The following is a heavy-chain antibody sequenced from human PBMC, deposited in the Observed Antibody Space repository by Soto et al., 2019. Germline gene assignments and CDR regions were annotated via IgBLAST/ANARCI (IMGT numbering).Heavy chain of an antibody. V-gene: IGHV1-2*02. D-gene: IGHD1-1*01. CDR3: AKGTVQGDYYYGPDV. CDR2: INPNSGGT. J-gene: IGHJ6*02. Sequence: ASVKVSCKASGYTFTGYYMHWVRQAPGQGLEWMGWINPNSGGTNYAQKFQGRVTMTRDASISTAYMELTRLRSDDAAVYYCAKGTVQGDYYYGPDVWGQGTTVTVSS. CDR1: GYTFTGYY.